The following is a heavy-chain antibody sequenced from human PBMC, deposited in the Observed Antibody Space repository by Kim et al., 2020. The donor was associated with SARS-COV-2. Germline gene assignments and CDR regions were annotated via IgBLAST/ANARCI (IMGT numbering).Heavy chain of an antibody. CDR2: ISWNSGSI. J-gene: IGHJ3*02. V-gene: IGHV3-9*01. Sequence: GGSLRLSCAASGFTFDDYAMHWVRQAPGTGLEWVSGISWNSGSIGYADSVKGRFTISRDNAKNSLYLQMNSLRAEDTALYYCAKDNVRYYYDSSGYPPAFDIWGQGTMVTVSS. CDR1: GFTFDDYA. CDR3: AKDNVRYYYDSSGYPPAFDI. D-gene: IGHD3-22*01.